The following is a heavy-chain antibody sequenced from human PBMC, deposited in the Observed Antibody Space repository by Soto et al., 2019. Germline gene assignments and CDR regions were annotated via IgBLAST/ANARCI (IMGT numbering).Heavy chain of an antibody. CDR3: ARGALDIVTPAAGPHFDY. CDR2: INPNSGGT. CDR1: GYTFTGYY. V-gene: IGHV1-2*04. Sequence: QVQLVQSGAEVQKPGASVKVSCKASGYTFTGYYMHWVRQAPGQGLEWMGWINPNSGGTNYAQKFQGWVTMTRDTTISTAYMELSRLRSDDTAVYYCARGALDIVTPAAGPHFDYWGQGTLVTVSS. D-gene: IGHD6-13*01. J-gene: IGHJ4*02.